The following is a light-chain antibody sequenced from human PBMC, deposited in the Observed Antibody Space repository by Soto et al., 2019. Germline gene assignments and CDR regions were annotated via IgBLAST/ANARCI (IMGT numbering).Light chain of an antibody. CDR2: GAS. J-gene: IGKJ4*01. CDR1: QSVSSGY. V-gene: IGKV3-20*01. Sequence: EIVLTQSPGTLSLSPGERATLSCRASQSVSSGYLAWYQQKPGQDPRLLIYGASSRATGIPDRFSGSGSGTDFTLTISRLEPEDFAVYFCQQYGSSPLTFGGGTKVEIK. CDR3: QQYGSSPLT.